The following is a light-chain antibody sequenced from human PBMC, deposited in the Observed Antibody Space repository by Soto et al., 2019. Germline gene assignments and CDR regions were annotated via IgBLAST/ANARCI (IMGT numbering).Light chain of an antibody. V-gene: IGKV3-15*01. CDR3: LQYHNLWA. CDR1: QNIYSN. Sequence: IVMTQSPATLSVSPGERATLSCRASQNIYSNIAWYQQRPGQAPRLLIYRASTRAPGVPARFSGSGSGTEFTLTINSLQSEDFAVYSCLQYHNLWAFGRGTKVDIK. J-gene: IGKJ1*01. CDR2: RAS.